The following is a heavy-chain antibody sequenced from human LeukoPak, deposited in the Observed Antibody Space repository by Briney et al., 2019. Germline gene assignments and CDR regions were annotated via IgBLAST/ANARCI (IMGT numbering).Heavy chain of an antibody. CDR3: AREGGAISFIDY. V-gene: IGHV4-59*01. Sequence: PSETLSLTCTVSGGSISSYYWSWIRQPPGKALECIGYIYSSGSTNYTPSLKSRVTISIDTSKNQFSLKLSSVTAADTAVYYCAREGGAISFIDYWGQGTLVTVSS. J-gene: IGHJ4*02. CDR1: GGSISSYY. D-gene: IGHD3-16*02. CDR2: IYSSGST.